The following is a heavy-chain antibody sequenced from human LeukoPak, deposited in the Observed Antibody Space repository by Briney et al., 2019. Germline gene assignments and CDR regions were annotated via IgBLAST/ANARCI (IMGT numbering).Heavy chain of an antibody. CDR3: ARVRRDYDSSGYFRYWYFDL. D-gene: IGHD3-22*01. J-gene: IGHJ2*01. CDR1: GGSISSGDYY. V-gene: IGHV4-30-4*01. CDR2: NYYSGST. Sequence: SQTLSLTCTVSGGSISSGDYYWSWIRQPPGKGLEWNGYNYYSGSTYYNPSLKSRVTISVDTSKNQFSLKLSSVTAADTAVYYCARVRRDYDSSGYFRYWYFDLWGRGTLVTVSS.